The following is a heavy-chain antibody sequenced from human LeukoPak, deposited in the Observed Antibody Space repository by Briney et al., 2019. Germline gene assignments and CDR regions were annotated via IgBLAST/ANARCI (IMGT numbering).Heavy chain of an antibody. CDR1: GFTFSSYG. Sequence: PGGSLRLSCAASGFTFSSYGMHWVRQAPGKGLEWVAVISYDGSNKYYADSVKGRFTISRDNSKNTLYLQMNSLRAEDTAVYYCAKDLRYCSGGSCYSGVLDYWGQGTLVTVSS. J-gene: IGHJ4*02. CDR3: AKDLRYCSGGSCYSGVLDY. CDR2: ISYDGSNK. V-gene: IGHV3-30*18. D-gene: IGHD2-15*01.